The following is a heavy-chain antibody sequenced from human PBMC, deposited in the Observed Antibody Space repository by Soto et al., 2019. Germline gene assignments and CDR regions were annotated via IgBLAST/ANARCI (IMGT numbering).Heavy chain of an antibody. CDR3: ARSVYH. CDR1: VGAISSVGYY. CDR2: IYYSGHT. Sequence: QVQLQESGPGLVKPSENLSLTCTVSVGAISSVGYYWNWIRQHPGKGLEWRGYIYYSGHTSYNPSLKSRVTISVDPSKNQFSRELSSVAAADTAVDYCARSVYHWGQGSLVSVSS. V-gene: IGHV4-31*03. J-gene: IGHJ5*02.